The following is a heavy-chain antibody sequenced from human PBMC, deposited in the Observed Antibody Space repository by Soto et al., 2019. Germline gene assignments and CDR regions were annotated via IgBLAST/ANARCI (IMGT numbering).Heavy chain of an antibody. J-gene: IGHJ4*02. Sequence: EVQLVESGGGLVQPGGSLRLSCAASGFTFSSYWMSWVRQAPGKGLEWVANIKQDGSEKYYVDSVKGRFTISRDTAKNSLYLQMNSLRAEDTAVYYCANGPKNRWGSYRTTTLFDYWGQGTLVTVSS. V-gene: IGHV3-7*01. CDR3: ANGPKNRWGSYRTTTLFDY. D-gene: IGHD3-16*02. CDR1: GFTFSSYW. CDR2: IKQDGSEK.